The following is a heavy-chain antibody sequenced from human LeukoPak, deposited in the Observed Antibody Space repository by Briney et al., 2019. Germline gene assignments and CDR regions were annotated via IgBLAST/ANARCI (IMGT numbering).Heavy chain of an antibody. CDR2: MNPNSGNT. D-gene: IGHD3-22*01. J-gene: IGHJ4*02. CDR1: GYTFTSYD. V-gene: IGHV1-8*02. Sequence: ASVKVSCKASGYTFTSYDINWVRQATGQGLEWMGWMNPNSGNTGYAQKLQGRVTMTTDTSTSTAYMELRSLRSDDTAVYYCARDSSPYYYDSSGYPNPYFDYWGQGTLVTVSS. CDR3: ARDSSPYYYDSSGYPNPYFDY.